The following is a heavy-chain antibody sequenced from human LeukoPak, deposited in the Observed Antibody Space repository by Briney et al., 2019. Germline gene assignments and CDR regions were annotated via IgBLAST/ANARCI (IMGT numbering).Heavy chain of an antibody. Sequence: GRSLRLSCAASGFTFSSYSMNWVRQAPGEGLEWVSYISSSSSYIYYADSVKGRFTISRDNAKNSLYLQMNSLRAEDTAVYYCAREIVAPFQAYYGMDVWGQGTTVSVSS. CDR1: GFTFSSYS. J-gene: IGHJ6*02. CDR2: ISSSSSYI. CDR3: AREIVAPFQAYYGMDV. V-gene: IGHV3-21*01. D-gene: IGHD3-22*01.